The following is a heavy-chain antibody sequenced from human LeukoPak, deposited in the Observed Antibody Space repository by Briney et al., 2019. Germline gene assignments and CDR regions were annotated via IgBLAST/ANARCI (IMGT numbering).Heavy chain of an antibody. Sequence: QSGGSLRLSCAASGFTLSSYWMSWVRQAPGKGLEWVANIKEDGSEIYYVDSVKGRFTISRDNAKNSLYLQMNSLRGEDTAVYYCANEGGGAFDFWGQGTMVTVSS. CDR2: IKEDGSEI. CDR3: ANEGGGAFDF. CDR1: GFTLSSYW. V-gene: IGHV3-7*01. D-gene: IGHD3-16*01. J-gene: IGHJ3*01.